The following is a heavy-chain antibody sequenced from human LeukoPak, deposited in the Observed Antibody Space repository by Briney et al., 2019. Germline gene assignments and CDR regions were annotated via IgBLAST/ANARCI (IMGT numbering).Heavy chain of an antibody. V-gene: IGHV3-21*06. Sequence: GGSQKLSCGGSGFTFNSYSMNWVRQAPGKGLEWVASIIGSGSEMFSADSLKGRFTISRDNSKNSLYLQMNSLRVEDTAVYYCAKVQSDIVGAMFISFDVWGPARMVSVSS. CDR1: GFTFNSYS. CDR3: AKVQSDIVGAMFISFDV. D-gene: IGHD1-26*01. J-gene: IGHJ3*01. CDR2: IIGSGSEM.